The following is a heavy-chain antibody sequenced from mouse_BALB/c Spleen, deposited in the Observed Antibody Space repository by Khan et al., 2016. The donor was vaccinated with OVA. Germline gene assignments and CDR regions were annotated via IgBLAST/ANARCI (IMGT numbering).Heavy chain of an antibody. CDR1: GFSLTSYG. V-gene: IGHV2-3*01. Sequence: VELVESGPGLVAPSQSLSITCTVSGFSLTSYGVSWIRQSPGKGLEWLGVIWGDGNTNYHSALISRLIISKDNSKSQVFLKLNSLQTDDTATYYCAKFTPDYYSMDQWGQGTSVTVSS. J-gene: IGHJ4*01. CDR2: IWGDGNT. D-gene: IGHD1-1*01. CDR3: AKFTPDYYSMDQ.